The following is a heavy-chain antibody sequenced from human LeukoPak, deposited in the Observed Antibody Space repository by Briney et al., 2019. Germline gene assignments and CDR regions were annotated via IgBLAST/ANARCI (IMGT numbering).Heavy chain of an antibody. CDR2: VNPTSGGT. J-gene: IGHJ4*02. CDR3: ARESGSTYDY. CDR1: GNTFTDYY. D-gene: IGHD6-13*01. Sequence: ASVKVSCKASGNTFTDYYLHWVRQAPGQGLEWMAWVNPTSGGTAYAQKFQGRVSVTRDTSINTACMELSSLTSDDTAVYYCARESGSTYDYWGQGTLVTVSS. V-gene: IGHV1-2*02.